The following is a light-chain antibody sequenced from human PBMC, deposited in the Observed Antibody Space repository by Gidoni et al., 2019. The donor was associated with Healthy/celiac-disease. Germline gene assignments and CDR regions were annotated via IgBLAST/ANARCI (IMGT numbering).Light chain of an antibody. CDR2: AAS. CDR1: QSISSY. J-gene: IGKJ3*01. V-gene: IGKV1-39*01. CDR3: QQSYSTPFT. Sequence: DIQMTQSPSSLSASVGDRVTITCRASQSISSYLNWYQQKPGKAPKLLIYAASSLQSGVPSRFSGSGSVIDFTLTISSLQPEDFATYYCQQSYSTPFTFGPGTKVDIK.